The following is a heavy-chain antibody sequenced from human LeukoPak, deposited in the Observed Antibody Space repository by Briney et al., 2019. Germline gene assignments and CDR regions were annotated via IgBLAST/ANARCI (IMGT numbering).Heavy chain of an antibody. CDR1: GGSMXPYH. Sequence: ETLSLTCTXSGGSMXPYHWGWIRQPPGKGLEWTGYIYYSGSTNYNPSLKSRVTISVDTSKNQFSLKLSSVTAADTAIYYCARAVSGRFDYWGQGTLVTVSS. CDR2: IYYSGST. CDR3: ARAVSGRFDY. V-gene: IGHV4-59*08. D-gene: IGHD6-19*01. J-gene: IGHJ4*02.